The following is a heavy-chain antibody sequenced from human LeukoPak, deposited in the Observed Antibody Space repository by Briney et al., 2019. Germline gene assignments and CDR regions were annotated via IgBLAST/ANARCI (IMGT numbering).Heavy chain of an antibody. CDR2: ISYDRSNK. Sequence: PGRSLRLACAASGFTFSSYAMHWVRQAPGKGLEWVAVISYDRSNKYYADSVKGRFTISRDNSKNTLYPQMNSLRAEDTAVYYCARGLSPIAVAGTGRYNWFDPWGQGTLVTVPS. CDR1: GFTFSSYA. J-gene: IGHJ5*02. CDR3: ARGLSPIAVAGTGRYNWFDP. D-gene: IGHD6-19*01. V-gene: IGHV3-30*04.